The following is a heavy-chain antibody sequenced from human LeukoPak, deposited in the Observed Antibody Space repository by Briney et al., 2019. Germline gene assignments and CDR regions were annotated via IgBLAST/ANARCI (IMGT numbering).Heavy chain of an antibody. D-gene: IGHD4-17*01. V-gene: IGHV4-59*01. CDR3: AKERGMTTSNYFDY. CDR1: GGSITSYY. J-gene: IGHJ4*02. CDR2: IYSSGST. Sequence: PSETLSLTCTVSGGSITSYYWSWIREPPGKGLEWIGYIYSSGSTYYNPSLKSRVATSLDTSKNQLSLNLSSVTAAGTAMYHCAKERGMTTSNYFDYWGQGTPVTVSS.